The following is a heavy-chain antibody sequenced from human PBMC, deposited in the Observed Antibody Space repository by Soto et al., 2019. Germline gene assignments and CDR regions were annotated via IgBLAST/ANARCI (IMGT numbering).Heavy chain of an antibody. D-gene: IGHD3-22*01. Sequence: GGSLRLACAASVFTFSNAWMSWVRQAPGKGLDLVGLIKIKTDGGTTDYAAPVKGRFTISRDDSKNALYLQMNSLKTEDTAVYYCTTPLAYYYDSSGYYWVHHYYGMDVWGQGTTVTVSS. CDR1: VFTFSNAW. CDR2: IKIKTDGGTT. J-gene: IGHJ6*02. CDR3: TTPLAYYYDSSGYYWVHHYYGMDV. V-gene: IGHV3-15*01.